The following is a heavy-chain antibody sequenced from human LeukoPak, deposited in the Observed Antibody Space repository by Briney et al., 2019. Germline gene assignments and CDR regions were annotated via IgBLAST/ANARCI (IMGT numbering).Heavy chain of an antibody. V-gene: IGHV3-11*04. D-gene: IGHD2-2*01. CDR3: AGIPIVVVPAADY. J-gene: IGHJ4*02. Sequence: GGSLRLSCAASGFTFSDYYMSWIRQAPGKGLEWVSYISSSGSTIYYADSVKGRFTISRDNAKNSLYLQMNSLRAEDTAVYYCAGIPIVVVPAADYWGQGTLVTVSS. CDR2: ISSSGSTI. CDR1: GFTFSDYY.